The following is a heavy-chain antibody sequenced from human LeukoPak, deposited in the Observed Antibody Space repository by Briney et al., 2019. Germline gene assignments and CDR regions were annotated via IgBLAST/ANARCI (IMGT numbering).Heavy chain of an antibody. J-gene: IGHJ6*03. CDR1: GDSIFSSNW. CDR3: ARGHLSSGWSGGYYYYYMDV. Sequence: SGTLSLTCAVSGDSIFSSNWWSWVRQPPGKGLEWIGEIYYSGSTNYSPSLKSRVTISIDKSKNQFSLKLSSVTAADTAVYYCARGHLSSGWSGGYYYYYMDVWGKGTTVTVSS. V-gene: IGHV4-4*02. CDR2: IYYSGST. D-gene: IGHD6-19*01.